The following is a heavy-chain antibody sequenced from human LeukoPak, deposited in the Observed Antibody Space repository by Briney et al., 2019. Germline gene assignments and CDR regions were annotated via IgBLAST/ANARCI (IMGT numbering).Heavy chain of an antibody. D-gene: IGHD1-26*01. Sequence: ASVKVSCKASGYTFTSYYMHWVRQAPGQGLEWMGIINPSGGSTSYAQKFQGRVTMTRDMSTSTVYMELSSLRSEDTAVYYCAREGSGSGSTNYYYYYMDVWGKGTTVTVSS. V-gene: IGHV1-46*01. CDR2: INPSGGST. CDR1: GYTFTSYY. CDR3: AREGSGSGSTNYYYYYMDV. J-gene: IGHJ6*03.